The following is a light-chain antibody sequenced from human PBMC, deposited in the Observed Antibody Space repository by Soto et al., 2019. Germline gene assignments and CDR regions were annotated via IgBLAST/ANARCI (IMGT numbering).Light chain of an antibody. V-gene: IGLV6-57*01. CDR2: EDN. CDR3: QFYDYNDWV. Sequence: NFMLTQPHSVSGSPGKTVTISCTRSGGSIAGHSVQWYQQRPGSSPTTVIYEDNQRPSGVPVRFSGSIDSASNSASLTISGLRPEDEADYYCQFYDYNDWVFGGGTKVTVL. CDR1: GGSIAGHS. J-gene: IGLJ3*02.